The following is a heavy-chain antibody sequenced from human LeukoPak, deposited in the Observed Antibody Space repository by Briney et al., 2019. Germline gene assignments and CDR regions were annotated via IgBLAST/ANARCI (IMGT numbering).Heavy chain of an antibody. Sequence: PGGSLRLSCAASGFTVSSNYMSWVRQAPGKGLEWVSVIYSGGSTYYADSVKGRFTISRDNSKNTLYLQMNSLRAEDTAVYYCARDTLSPSIAAAGRSIDPWGQGTLVTVSS. CDR1: GFTVSSNY. CDR2: IYSGGST. CDR3: ARDTLSPSIAAAGRSIDP. J-gene: IGHJ5*02. D-gene: IGHD6-13*01. V-gene: IGHV3-53*01.